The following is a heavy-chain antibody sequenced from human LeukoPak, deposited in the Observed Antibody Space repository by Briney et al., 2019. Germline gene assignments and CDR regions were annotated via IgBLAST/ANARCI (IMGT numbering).Heavy chain of an antibody. J-gene: IGHJ4*02. CDR3: ARRPYYGSSGALGIAGL. D-gene: IGHD3-22*01. V-gene: IGHV3-48*03. Sequence: GGSLRLSCAVYGVTFSSYEMNWVRQAPGKGLEWVSYISSSGSTKQYADSVKGRFTIWRANAKNSLYMQMNSLRAEDTAVYYCARRPYYGSSGALGIAGLWGQGTLVTVSS. CDR2: ISSSGSTK. CDR1: GVTFSSYE.